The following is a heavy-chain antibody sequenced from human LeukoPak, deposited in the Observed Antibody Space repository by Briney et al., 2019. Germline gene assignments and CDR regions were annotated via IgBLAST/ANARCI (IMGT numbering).Heavy chain of an antibody. CDR3: ARWDYGSETYGLDY. V-gene: IGHV4-34*01. CDR1: GGSFSGYY. CDR2: INHSGST. D-gene: IGHD3-10*01. Sequence: PSETLSLTCAVYGGSFSGYYWSWIRQPPGKGLEWVGEINHSGSTNYNPSLKSRVTISVDTSKNQFSLKLSSVTAADTAVYYCARWDYGSETYGLDYWGQGTLVTVSS. J-gene: IGHJ4*02.